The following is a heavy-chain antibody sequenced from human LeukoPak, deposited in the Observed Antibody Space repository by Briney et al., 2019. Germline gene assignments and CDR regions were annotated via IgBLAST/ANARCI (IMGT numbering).Heavy chain of an antibody. J-gene: IGHJ4*02. CDR2: IFHNGNT. CDR1: GDSISSSNW. D-gene: IGHD3-10*02. V-gene: IGHV4/OR15-8*02. CDR3: ARDSRHRLQMFLL. Sequence: KASETLSLTCTVSGDSISSSNWWSWVRQSPGKGLEWIGEIFHNGNTNSNPSLMTRATMSMDKSKNQFSLRLDSVTAADTAIYYCARDSRHRLQMFLLWGQGTLVTVSS.